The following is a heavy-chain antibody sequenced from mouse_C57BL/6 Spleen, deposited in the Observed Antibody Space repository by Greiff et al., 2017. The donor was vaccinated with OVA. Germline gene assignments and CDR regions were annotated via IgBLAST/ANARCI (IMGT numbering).Heavy chain of an antibody. CDR1: GYTFTDYY. Sequence: QVQLQQSGAELVRPGASVKLSCKASGYTFTDYYINWVKQRPGQGLEWIARIYPGSGNTYYNEKFKGKATLTAEKSSSTAYMQLSSLTSEDSAVYFCARESQLGRFDYWGQGTTLTVSS. V-gene: IGHV1-76*01. J-gene: IGHJ2*01. CDR2: IYPGSGNT. CDR3: ARESQLGRFDY. D-gene: IGHD4-1*02.